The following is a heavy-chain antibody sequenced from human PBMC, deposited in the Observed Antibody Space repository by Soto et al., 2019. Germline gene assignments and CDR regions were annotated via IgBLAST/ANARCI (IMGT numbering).Heavy chain of an antibody. J-gene: IGHJ4*02. CDR2: ISSNGDDT. Sequence: PGWSLRLSCSSSGFTFISYVMFWVRQAPGKGLQYVSLISSNGDDTHYADSVKGRFTISRDNSKSTLFLQMTSLRTEDTAVYYCVKTGRFGQLVPSDYWGQGTLVTVSS. CDR3: VKTGRFGQLVPSDY. CDR1: GFTFISYV. D-gene: IGHD6-6*01. V-gene: IGHV3-64D*06.